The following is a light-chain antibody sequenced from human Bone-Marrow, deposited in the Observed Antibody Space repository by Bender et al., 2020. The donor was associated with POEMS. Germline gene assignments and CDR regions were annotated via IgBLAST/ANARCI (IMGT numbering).Light chain of an antibody. J-gene: IGLJ3*02. Sequence: QPVLTQPPSASGTPGQRVIISCSGTSTNIGSNHVYWYQQFPGAPPTLLIYSDNQRPSWVPDRFYAFKSGTSASLAISGLQSEDEADYYCAAWDAGLSGGVFGGGTKLTVL. CDR3: AAWDAGLSGGV. CDR1: STNIGSNH. CDR2: SDN. V-gene: IGLV1-47*02.